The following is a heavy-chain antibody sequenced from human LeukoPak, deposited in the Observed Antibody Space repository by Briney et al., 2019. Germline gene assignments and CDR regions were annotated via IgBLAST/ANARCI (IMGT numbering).Heavy chain of an antibody. CDR3: ARDRGPKYQLLTYYFDY. CDR2: TYYRSKWYN. Sequence: SQTLSLTCAISGDSVSSDSAAWIWIRQSPSRGLEWLGRTYYRSKWYNDYAVSVKSRITINPDTSKNQFSLQLNSVTPEDTAVYYCARDRGPKYQLLTYYFDYWGQGTLVTVSS. CDR1: GDSVSSDSAA. J-gene: IGHJ4*02. D-gene: IGHD2-2*01. V-gene: IGHV6-1*01.